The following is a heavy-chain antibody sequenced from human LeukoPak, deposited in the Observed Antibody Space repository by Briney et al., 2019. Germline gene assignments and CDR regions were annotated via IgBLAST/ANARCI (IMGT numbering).Heavy chain of an antibody. Sequence: PSETLSLTCAVSGGSISSSNWWSWVRQPPGKGLEWIGEIYHSGSTNYNPSLKSRVTISVDKSKNQFSLKLSSVTAADTAVYYCARDKEGADYSNYVWFDPWGQGTLVTVSS. V-gene: IGHV4-4*02. CDR1: GGSISSSNW. J-gene: IGHJ5*02. D-gene: IGHD4-11*01. CDR2: IYHSGST. CDR3: ARDKEGADYSNYVWFDP.